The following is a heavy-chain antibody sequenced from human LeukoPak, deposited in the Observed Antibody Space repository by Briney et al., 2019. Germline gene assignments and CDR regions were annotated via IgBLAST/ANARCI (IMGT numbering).Heavy chain of an antibody. CDR3: ARDRVSQVGYCSGGSCYQDYYYYGMDV. Sequence: PSETLSLTCTVSGGSISSYYWSWIRQPAGKGLEWIGRIYTSGSTNYNPSLKSRVTMSVDTSKNQFSLKLSSVTAADTAVYYCARDRVSQVGYCSGGSCYQDYYYYGMDVWGQGTTVTVSS. D-gene: IGHD2-15*01. CDR2: IYTSGST. J-gene: IGHJ6*02. V-gene: IGHV4-4*07. CDR1: GGSISSYY.